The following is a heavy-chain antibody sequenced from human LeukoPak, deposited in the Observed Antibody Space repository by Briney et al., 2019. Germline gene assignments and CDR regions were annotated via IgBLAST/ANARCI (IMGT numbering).Heavy chain of an antibody. J-gene: IGHJ4*02. V-gene: IGHV3-33*01. CDR1: GLTFSSYG. D-gene: IGHD4-11*01. CDR2: IWYDGCNK. CDR3: ARSPADYSNYYFDY. Sequence: PGGSLRLSCAASGLTFSSYGMHWVRQAPGKGLEWVAVIWYDGCNKYYADSVKGRFTISRDNSKNTLYLQMNSLRAEDTAVYYCARSPADYSNYYFDYWGQGTLVTVSS.